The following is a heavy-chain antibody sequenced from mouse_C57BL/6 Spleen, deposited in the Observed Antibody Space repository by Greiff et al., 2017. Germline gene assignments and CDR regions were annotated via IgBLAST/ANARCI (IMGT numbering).Heavy chain of an antibody. D-gene: IGHD4-1*01. CDR1: GFTFSSYA. CDR2: ISSGGDYI. CDR3: TSRTGHYAMDY. Sequence: EVKVVESGEGLVKPGGSLKLSCAASGFTFSSYAMSWVRQTPEKRLEWVAYISSGGDYIYYADTVKGRFTISRDNARNTLYLQMSSLKSEDTAMYYCTSRTGHYAMDYWGQGTSVTVSS. V-gene: IGHV5S21*01. J-gene: IGHJ4*01.